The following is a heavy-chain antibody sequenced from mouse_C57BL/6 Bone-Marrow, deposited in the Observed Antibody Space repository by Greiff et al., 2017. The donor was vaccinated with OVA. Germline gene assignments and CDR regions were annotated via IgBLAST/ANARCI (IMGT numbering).Heavy chain of an antibody. V-gene: IGHV5-6*01. CDR1: GFTFSSYV. J-gene: IGHJ4*01. CDR2: ISSSGSYT. Sequence: VQLKESGGDLLKPGGSLKLSCAASGFTFSSYVMSWFRQTPDKMSELDANISSSGSYTYYPDRGKGRFNISRDNAKKTLYLQMSSLKSEDTAMYYCARLIWGQGTSVTVSS. CDR3: ARLI.